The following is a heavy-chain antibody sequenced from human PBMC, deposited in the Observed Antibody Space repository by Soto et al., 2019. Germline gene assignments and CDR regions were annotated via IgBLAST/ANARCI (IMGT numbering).Heavy chain of an antibody. CDR1: GYMFTNHA. D-gene: IGHD6-13*01. CDR2: INAANGDT. CDR3: AKSGDSSPGNWFDS. Sequence: QVQLVQSGAEVKQPGASVKLSCKASGYMFTNHAIHCVRQAPGQRLEWLGWINAANGDTTYSVKVQGRVTITRDPSATTAYMDLSRLNSEDTAVYSCAKSGDSSPGNWFDSWGQGTLVTVSS. J-gene: IGHJ5*01. V-gene: IGHV1-3*01.